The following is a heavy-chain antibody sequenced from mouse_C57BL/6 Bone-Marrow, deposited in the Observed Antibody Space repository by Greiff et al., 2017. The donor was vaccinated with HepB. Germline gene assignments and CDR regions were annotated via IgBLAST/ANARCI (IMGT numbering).Heavy chain of an antibody. V-gene: IGHV1-50*01. J-gene: IGHJ2*01. Sequence: QVQLQQSGPELVKPGASVKISCKASGYTFTSYWMQWVKQRPGQGLEWIGEIDPSDSYTNYNQKFKGKATLTVDTSSSTAYMQLSSLTSEDSAVYYCASYGSSCGYWGQGTTLTVSS. CDR2: IDPSDSYT. D-gene: IGHD1-1*01. CDR1: GYTFTSYW. CDR3: ASYGSSCGY.